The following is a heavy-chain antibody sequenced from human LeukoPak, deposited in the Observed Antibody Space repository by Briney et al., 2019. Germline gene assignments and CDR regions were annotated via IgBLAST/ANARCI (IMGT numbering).Heavy chain of an antibody. Sequence: ASVKVSCKASGYTFTSYDINWVRQATGQGLEWMGWMNPNSGNTGYAQKFQGRVTMTRNTSISTVYMELSSLRSEDTAVYYCARDPYEGAYYYGSGSYSSFDYWGQGTLVTVSS. V-gene: IGHV1-8*01. CDR1: GYTFTSYD. CDR2: MNPNSGNT. D-gene: IGHD3-10*01. J-gene: IGHJ4*02. CDR3: ARDPYEGAYYYGSGSYSSFDY.